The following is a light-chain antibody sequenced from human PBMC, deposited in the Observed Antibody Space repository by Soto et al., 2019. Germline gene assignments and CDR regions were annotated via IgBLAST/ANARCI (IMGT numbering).Light chain of an antibody. J-gene: IGLJ1*01. CDR2: DVT. CDR3: CSYAGNYSFV. V-gene: IGLV2-11*01. CDR1: ASDVGGYSL. Sequence: QSVLTQPRSVSGSPGQSVTIPCAGTASDVGGYSLVSWHQQHPGKAPKLIISDVTKRPSGVPDRFSGSKSGNTASLTISGLRAEDEGDYYCCSYAGNYSFVFGGGTKLTVL.